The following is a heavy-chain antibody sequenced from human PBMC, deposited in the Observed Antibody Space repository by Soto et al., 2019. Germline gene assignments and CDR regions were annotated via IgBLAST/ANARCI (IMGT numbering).Heavy chain of an antibody. D-gene: IGHD3-22*01. Sequence: ASVKVSCKASGYTFTSYGISWVRQAPGQGLEWMGWISAYNGNTNYAQELQGRVTMTTDTSTSTAYMELRSLRSDDTAVYYCAILGSRYDSSGYYLLDAFDIWGQGTMVTVSS. CDR1: GYTFTSYG. CDR3: AILGSRYDSSGYYLLDAFDI. J-gene: IGHJ3*02. CDR2: ISAYNGNT. V-gene: IGHV1-18*01.